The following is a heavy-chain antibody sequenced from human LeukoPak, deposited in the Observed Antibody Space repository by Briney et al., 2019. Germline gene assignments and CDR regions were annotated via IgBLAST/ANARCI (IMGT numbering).Heavy chain of an antibody. CDR2: IYHSGST. CDR1: GGSISSSNW. J-gene: IGHJ4*02. Sequence: PSGTLSLTCAVSGGSISSSNWWSWVRQPPGKGLEWIGEIYHSGSTNYNPSLKSRVTISVDKSKNQFSLKLSSVTAADTAVYYCARVPGSGSYYNEYYFDYWGQGTLVTVSS. V-gene: IGHV4-4*02. CDR3: ARVPGSGSYYNEYYFDY. D-gene: IGHD3-10*01.